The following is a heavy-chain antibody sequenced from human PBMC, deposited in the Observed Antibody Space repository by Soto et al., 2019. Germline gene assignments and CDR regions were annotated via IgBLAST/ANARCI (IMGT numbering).Heavy chain of an antibody. CDR3: ARAPGDYESFDI. CDR2: IWYDGSNK. J-gene: IGHJ3*02. V-gene: IGHV3-33*01. Sequence: QVQLVESGGGVVQPGRSLRLSCAASGFTFSSYGMHWVRQAPGKGLEWVAVIWYDGSNKYYADSVKGRFTISRDNSKNTRYLQMNSLRAEDTAVYYCARAPGDYESFDIWGQGTMVTVSS. CDR1: GFTFSSYG. D-gene: IGHD4-17*01.